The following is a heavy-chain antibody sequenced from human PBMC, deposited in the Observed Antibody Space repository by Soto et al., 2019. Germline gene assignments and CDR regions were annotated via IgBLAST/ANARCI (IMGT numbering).Heavy chain of an antibody. CDR1: GFTFSSYD. CDR3: ARGRESGWLRTYYYYYGMDV. Sequence: EVQLVESGGGLVQPGGSLRLSCAASGFTFSSYDMHWVRQATGKGLEWVSAIGTAGDTYYPGSVKGRFTISRENAKNSLYLQMNSLRAEDTAVYYCARGRESGWLRTYYYYYGMDVWGQGITVTVSS. D-gene: IGHD5-12*01. V-gene: IGHV3-13*01. J-gene: IGHJ6*02. CDR2: IGTAGDT.